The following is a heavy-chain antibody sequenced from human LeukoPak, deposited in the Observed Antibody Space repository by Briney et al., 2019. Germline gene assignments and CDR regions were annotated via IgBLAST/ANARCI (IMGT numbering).Heavy chain of an antibody. Sequence: PGGSLRLSCAASGFTFDDYGMSWVRQARGKGLEWDSGINWNGGSTGYADSVKGRFTISRDNAKNSLYLQMNSLRAEDTALYHCARDGEIVGATDDAFDIWGQGTMVTVSS. J-gene: IGHJ3*02. CDR1: GFTFDDYG. D-gene: IGHD1-26*01. CDR2: INWNGGST. CDR3: ARDGEIVGATDDAFDI. V-gene: IGHV3-20*01.